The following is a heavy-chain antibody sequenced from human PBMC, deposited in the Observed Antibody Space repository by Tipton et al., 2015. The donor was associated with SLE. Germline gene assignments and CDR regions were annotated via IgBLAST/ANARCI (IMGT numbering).Heavy chain of an antibody. V-gene: IGHV4-61*02. CDR2: VYATGST. CDR1: GGSISSGSYY. D-gene: IGHD6-19*01. Sequence: TLSLTCTVSGGSISSGSYYWSWIRQPAGKGLEWIGRVYATGSTYYNPSLKSRVTISVDTSKNQFSLKLSSVTAADTAVYYCARQGQWPHFDYWGQGTLVTVSS. CDR3: ARQGQWPHFDY. J-gene: IGHJ4*02.